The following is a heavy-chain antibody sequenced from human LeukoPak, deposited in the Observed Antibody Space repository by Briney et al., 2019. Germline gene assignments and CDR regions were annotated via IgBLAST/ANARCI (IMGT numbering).Heavy chain of an antibody. CDR2: ISYDGSNK. CDR3: ARMFWGFDY. D-gene: IGHD3-10*02. Sequence: PGGSLRLSCAASGFTFSSYAMHWVRQDPGKGLEWVAVISYDGSNKYYADSVKGRFTISRDNSKNTLYLQMNSLRAEDTAVYYCARMFWGFDYWGQGTLVTVSS. J-gene: IGHJ4*02. V-gene: IGHV3-30*04. CDR1: GFTFSSYA.